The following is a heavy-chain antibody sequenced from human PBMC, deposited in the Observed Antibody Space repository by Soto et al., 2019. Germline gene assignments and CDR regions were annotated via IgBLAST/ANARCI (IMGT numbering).Heavy chain of an antibody. J-gene: IGHJ4*02. Sequence: PWETLSLTGTVSNGSLSSNYWSWIGQSPGKGLEWIGNIYYSGSTNYNPSLKSRVTMSVDTSKNQFTLKLSSVTAADTGVYFCARSFMVPVDFFDYWGQGTPVTVSS. CDR3: ARSFMVPVDFFDY. D-gene: IGHD3-10*01. CDR1: NGSLSSNY. CDR2: IYYSGST. V-gene: IGHV4-59*01.